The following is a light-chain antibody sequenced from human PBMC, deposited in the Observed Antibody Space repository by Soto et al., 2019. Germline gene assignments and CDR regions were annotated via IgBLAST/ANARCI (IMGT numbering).Light chain of an antibody. CDR2: LGS. CDR1: QSLLHSNGYNC. J-gene: IGKJ4*01. CDR3: MQALQTPLT. Sequence: DIVMTQSPLSLPVTPGEPASISCRSSQSLLHSNGYNCLDWYLQTPGQSPQLLIYLGSNRASGVTDRFSGSGSGTDFTLKISRVEDEDVGVYYCMQALQTPLTFGGGTKVEIK. V-gene: IGKV2-28*01.